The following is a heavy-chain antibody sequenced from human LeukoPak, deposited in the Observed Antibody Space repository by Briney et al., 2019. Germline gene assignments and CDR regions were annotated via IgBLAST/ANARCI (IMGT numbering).Heavy chain of an antibody. CDR3: ASSKGDYYYYMDV. CDR2: IIPIFGTA. J-gene: IGHJ6*03. CDR1: GYTFTGYY. Sequence: SVKVSCKASGYTFTGYYMHWVRQAPGQGLEWMGGIIPIFGTANYAQKFQGRVTITTDGSTSTAYMELSSLRSEDTAVYYCASSKGDYYYYMDVWGKGTTVTVSS. V-gene: IGHV1-69*05. D-gene: IGHD2-2*01.